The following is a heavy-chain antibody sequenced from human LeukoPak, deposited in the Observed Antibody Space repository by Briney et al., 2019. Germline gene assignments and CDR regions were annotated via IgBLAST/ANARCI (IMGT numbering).Heavy chain of an antibody. CDR2: ISGSGGST. CDR1: GFTFSSYA. J-gene: IGHJ4*02. Sequence: GGSLRLSCAASGFTFSSYAMSWVRQAPGKGLEWVSAISGSGGSTYYADSVKGRFTISRDNSKNTLYLQLNNLRAEDTAVYYCAKDNGGNSDFWGQGTLVTVSS. D-gene: IGHD4-23*01. V-gene: IGHV3-23*01. CDR3: AKDNGGNSDF.